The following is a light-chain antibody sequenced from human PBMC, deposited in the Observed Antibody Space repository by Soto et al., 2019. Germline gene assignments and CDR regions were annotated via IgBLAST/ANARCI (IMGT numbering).Light chain of an antibody. J-gene: IGLJ3*02. CDR3: QAYDRSLSAWV. CDR2: ANT. Sequence: QSVLTQPPSVSGAPGQRVTISCTGSSSNIGAGYDVHWYQQFPGTAPRLLIYANTNRPSGVPDRFSGTKSGTSASLAITRLQAEDEADYYCQAYDRSLSAWVFGGGTKLTVL. CDR1: SSNIGAGYD. V-gene: IGLV1-40*01.